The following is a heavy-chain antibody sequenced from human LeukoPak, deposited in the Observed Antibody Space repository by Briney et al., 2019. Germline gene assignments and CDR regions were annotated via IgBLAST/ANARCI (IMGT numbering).Heavy chain of an antibody. CDR2: INHSGST. Sequence: SSETLSLTCAVYGGSFSGYYWSWIRQPPGKGLEWIGEINHSGSTNYNPSLKSRVTISVDTSKNQFSLKLSSVTAADTAVYYCARGRLYDFWSGYSGYFDYWGQGTLVTVSS. CDR1: GGSFSGYY. J-gene: IGHJ4*02. CDR3: ARGRLYDFWSGYSGYFDY. V-gene: IGHV4-34*01. D-gene: IGHD3-3*01.